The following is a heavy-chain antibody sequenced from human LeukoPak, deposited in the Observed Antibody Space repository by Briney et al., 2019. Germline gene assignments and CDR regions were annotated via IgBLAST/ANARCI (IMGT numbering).Heavy chain of an antibody. J-gene: IGHJ6*02. CDR1: GYTFTGYY. CDR2: MNPNTGVT. D-gene: IGHD4-17*01. CDR3: ARDRTTVTTGYYGMDV. Sequence: ASVKLSCKASGYTFTGYYMHWVRQAPGQGLEGMGGMNPNTGVTNYAQKFQGRVTLTRDTSILTAYMELTRLSSDDTAVYYCARDRTTVTTGYYGMDVWGQGTTVTVSS. V-gene: IGHV1-2*02.